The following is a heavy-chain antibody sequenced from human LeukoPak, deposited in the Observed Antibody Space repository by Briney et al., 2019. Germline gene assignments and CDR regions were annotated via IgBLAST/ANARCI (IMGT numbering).Heavy chain of an antibody. Sequence: EASVKVSCKASGYTFTGYYMHWVRQAPGQGLEWMGWINPNSGGTNYAQKFQGRVTMTRDTSISTAYMELGRLRSDDTAVYYCARGRAAAKLVGDWFDPWGQGTLVTVSS. V-gene: IGHV1-2*02. CDR1: GYTFTGYY. D-gene: IGHD6-13*01. J-gene: IGHJ5*02. CDR3: ARGRAAAKLVGDWFDP. CDR2: INPNSGGT.